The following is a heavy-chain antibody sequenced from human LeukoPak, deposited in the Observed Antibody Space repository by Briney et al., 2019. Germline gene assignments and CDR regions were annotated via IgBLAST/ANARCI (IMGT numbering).Heavy chain of an antibody. D-gene: IGHD3-3*01. Sequence: GGSLRLSCAASGFSLGDYWMNWVRQVPGKGLEWLATIKQDGSETHYVDSVKGRLSISRDNAKNSLYLQMNSLRAEDTAVYYRARGSPPEITIFGVVIKPDNYYYYMDVWGKGTTVTVSS. CDR1: GFSLGDYW. CDR2: IKQDGSET. V-gene: IGHV3-7*01. CDR3: ARGSPPEITIFGVVIKPDNYYYYMDV. J-gene: IGHJ6*03.